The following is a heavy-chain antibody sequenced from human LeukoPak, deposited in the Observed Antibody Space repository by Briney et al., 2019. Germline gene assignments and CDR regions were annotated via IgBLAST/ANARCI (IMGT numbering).Heavy chain of an antibody. CDR3: ARHPLRRYFDWLLSEYYFDY. V-gene: IGHV4-59*08. CDR2: IYYSGST. J-gene: IGHJ4*02. Sequence: SETLSLTCTVSGGSISSYYWSWIRQPPGKGLEWIGYIYYSGSTNYNPSLKSRVTISVDTSKNQFSLKLSSVTAADTAVYYCARHPLRRYFDWLLSEYYFDYWGQGTLVTVSS. CDR1: GGSISSYY. D-gene: IGHD3-9*01.